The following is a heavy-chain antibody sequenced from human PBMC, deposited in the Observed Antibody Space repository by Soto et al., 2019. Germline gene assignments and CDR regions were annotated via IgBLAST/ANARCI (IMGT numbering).Heavy chain of an antibody. CDR1: GYTFTLYT. CDR3: AKLGGGYIFGPYLDY. D-gene: IGHD5-18*01. V-gene: IGHV1-3*04. CDR2: VNTGNGNT. J-gene: IGHJ4*02. Sequence: QVQIVQSGAEVKKPGASVKVSCKTSGYTFTLYTIHWVRQAPGQRLEWMGWVNTGNGNTKYSQRFRGRGTMSRDTSASTAYMELSSLTSEDTAVYYCAKLGGGYIFGPYLDYWGQGTLVTVSS.